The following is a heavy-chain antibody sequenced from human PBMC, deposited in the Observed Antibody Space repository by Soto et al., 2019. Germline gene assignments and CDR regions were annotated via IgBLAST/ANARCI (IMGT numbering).Heavy chain of an antibody. V-gene: IGHV1-18*01. Sequence: AAGKVCCNTSGYTFTSYGISWVRQAPGQGLEWMGWNSAYNGNTNYAQKLQGRVTMTTDTSTSTAYMELRSLRSDDTAVYYCASDIVVVPAASPYYFDYWGQGTLVTVSS. J-gene: IGHJ4*02. D-gene: IGHD2-2*01. CDR1: GYTFTSYG. CDR2: NSAYNGNT. CDR3: ASDIVVVPAASPYYFDY.